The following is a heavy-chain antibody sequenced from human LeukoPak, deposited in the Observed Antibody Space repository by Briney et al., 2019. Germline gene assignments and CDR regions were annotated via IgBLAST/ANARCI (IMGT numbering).Heavy chain of an antibody. CDR2: IRSSGSPI. CDR3: VRDPDALDF. CDR1: GFTFSSYS. J-gene: IGHJ4*02. Sequence: PGGSLRLSCAASGFTFSSYSMNWVRQAPGKGLEWVAYIRSSGSPIYYADSVKGRFTISRDNAKNSLYLRMNSLRDEDTAVYYCVRDPDALDFWGQGTPVTVSS. V-gene: IGHV3-48*02.